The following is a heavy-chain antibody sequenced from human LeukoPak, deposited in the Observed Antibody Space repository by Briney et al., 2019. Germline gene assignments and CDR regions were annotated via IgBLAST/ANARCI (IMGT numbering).Heavy chain of an antibody. V-gene: IGHV4-39*07. CDR3: ARDRRFGELLYPSDAFDI. J-gene: IGHJ3*02. D-gene: IGHD3-10*01. CDR2: IYYSGST. CDR1: GGSIFSSSYY. Sequence: PSETLSLTCTVSGGSIFSSSYYWGWIRQPPGKGLEWIGSIYYSGSTYYNPSLKSRVTISVDTSKNQFSLKLSSVTAADTAVYYCARDRRFGELLYPSDAFDIWGQGTMVTVSS.